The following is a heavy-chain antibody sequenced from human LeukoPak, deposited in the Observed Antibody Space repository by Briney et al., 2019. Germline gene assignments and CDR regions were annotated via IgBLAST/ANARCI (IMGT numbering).Heavy chain of an antibody. CDR2: ISPDSGVT. J-gene: IGHJ4*02. Sequence: GASVKVSCKASGYTFTDYYIHWVRQAPGQGRECVGWISPDSGVTNYAQKFQGRVTMTRDTSISTAYMELSRLTSDDTAVYYCARVGNGYSQYYFDCWGQGTLVTVSS. CDR3: ARVGNGYSQYYFDC. CDR1: GYTFTDYY. V-gene: IGHV1-2*02. D-gene: IGHD4-17*01.